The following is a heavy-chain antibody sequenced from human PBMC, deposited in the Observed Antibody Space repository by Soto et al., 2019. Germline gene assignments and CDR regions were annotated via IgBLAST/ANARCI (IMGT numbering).Heavy chain of an antibody. CDR1: GGTFSSYA. CDR3: ALATIDPVAYNWFDP. CDR2: IIPIFGTA. Sequence: SVKVSCKASGGTFSSYAISWVRQAPGQGLEWMGGIIPIFGTANYAQKFQGRVTITADKSTSTAYMELSSLRSEDTAVYYCALATIDPVAYNWFDPWGHGTLVTVSS. V-gene: IGHV1-69*06. J-gene: IGHJ5*02. D-gene: IGHD5-12*01.